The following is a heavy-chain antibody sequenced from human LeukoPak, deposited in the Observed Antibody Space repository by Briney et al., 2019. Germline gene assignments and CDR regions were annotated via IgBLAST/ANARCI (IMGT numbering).Heavy chain of an antibody. CDR2: IYYSGST. V-gene: IGHV4-39*07. CDR1: GGSISSSSYY. CDR3: ARDMATIDAFDI. J-gene: IGHJ3*02. D-gene: IGHD5-24*01. Sequence: PSETLSLTCTVSGGSISSSSYYWGWIRQPPGKGLEWIGSIYYSGSTYYNASLKSRVTMSVDTSKNQFSLKLSSVTAADTAVYYCARDMATIDAFDIWGQGTMVTVSS.